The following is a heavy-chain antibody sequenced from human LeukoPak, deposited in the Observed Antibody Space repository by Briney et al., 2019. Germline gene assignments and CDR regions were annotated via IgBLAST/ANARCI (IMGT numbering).Heavy chain of an antibody. CDR1: GFTFSSYA. J-gene: IGHJ3*02. CDR2: ISYDGLKK. CDR3: AKGGVAIAGAFDI. Sequence: GRSLRLSCAGTGFTFSSYATHWVRQAPGKGLEWVAAISYDGLKKNYGDSVKGRFTISRENSKTELYLQMNSLRVDDTAVYYCAKGGVAIAGAFDIWGQGAVVTVSS. D-gene: IGHD6-13*01. V-gene: IGHV3-30*04.